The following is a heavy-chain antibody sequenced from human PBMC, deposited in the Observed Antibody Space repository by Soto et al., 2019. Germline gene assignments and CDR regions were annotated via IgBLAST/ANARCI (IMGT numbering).Heavy chain of an antibody. V-gene: IGHV4-34*01. Sequence: QVRLQQCGAGLLKPSETLSLTCAVFGGSFTASSWTWIRQPPGRGLAWIGQINHRGSTNYNPSLKCRVTISMDKPKTRFCLRLTSVIAAYTAMYYCGRGGGSHPLFGIWGQGTLVAVAA. CDR1: GGSFTASS. CDR3: GRGGGSHPLFGI. CDR2: INHRGST. D-gene: IGHD6-25*01. J-gene: IGHJ4*02.